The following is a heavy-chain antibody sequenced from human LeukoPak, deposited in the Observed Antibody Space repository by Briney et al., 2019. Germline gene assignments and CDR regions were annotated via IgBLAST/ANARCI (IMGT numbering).Heavy chain of an antibody. CDR3: AREEGYSYGLDY. J-gene: IGHJ4*02. Sequence: SETLSLTCTVSGGSISSGGYYWSWIRQHPGKGLGWIGYIYYSGSTYYNPSLKSRVTISVNTSKNQFSLKLSSVTAADTAVYYCAREEGYSYGLDYWGQGTLVTVSS. CDR2: IYYSGST. V-gene: IGHV4-31*03. D-gene: IGHD5-18*01. CDR1: GGSISSGGYY.